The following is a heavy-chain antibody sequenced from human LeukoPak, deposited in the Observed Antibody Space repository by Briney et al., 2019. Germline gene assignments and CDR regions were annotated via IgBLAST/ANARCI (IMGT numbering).Heavy chain of an antibody. CDR2: IIPIFGTA. CDR1: GGTFSSYA. CDR3: ARSITGTTWYNWFDP. J-gene: IGHJ5*02. Sequence: SVKVSCKASGGTFSSYAISWVRQAPGQGLDWMGGIIPIFGTANYAQKFQGRVTITTDESTSTAYMELSSLRSEDTAVYYCARSITGTTWYNWFDPWGQGTLVTVSS. V-gene: IGHV1-69*05. D-gene: IGHD1-7*01.